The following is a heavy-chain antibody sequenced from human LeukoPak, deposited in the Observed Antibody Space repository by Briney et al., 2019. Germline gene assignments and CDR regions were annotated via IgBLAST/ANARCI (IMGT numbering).Heavy chain of an antibody. J-gene: IGHJ4*02. CDR1: GFTFSTYW. V-gene: IGHV3-74*01. CDR3: ARVLCSGGYCYYFDY. CDR2: INADGRTT. Sequence: GGSLRLSCAASGFTFSTYWMHWVRQAPGTGLVWVSRINADGRTTNYADAVKGRFTISRDNATKTLHLQMNSLKVEDAAVYYCARVLCSGGYCYYFDYWGQGTLVTVSS. D-gene: IGHD2-15*01.